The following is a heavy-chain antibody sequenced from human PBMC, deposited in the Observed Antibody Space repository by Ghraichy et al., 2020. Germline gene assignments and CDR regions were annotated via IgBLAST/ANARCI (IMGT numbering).Heavy chain of an antibody. CDR2: IWYDGSNK. Sequence: GGSLRLSCAASGFTFSSYDMHWVRQAPGKGLEWVAVIWYDGSNKYYADSVKGRFTISRDNSKNTLYLQMNSLRAEDTAVYYCARGPDIVVVPAAHDSDWFDPWGQGSLVTV. CDR1: GFTFSSYD. CDR3: ARGPDIVVVPAAHDSDWFDP. J-gene: IGHJ5*02. V-gene: IGHV3-33*01. D-gene: IGHD2-2*01.